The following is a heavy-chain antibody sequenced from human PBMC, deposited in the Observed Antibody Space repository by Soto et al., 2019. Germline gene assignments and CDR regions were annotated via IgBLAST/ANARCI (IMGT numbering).Heavy chain of an antibody. CDR3: ARDKTIFGVVNPAYGMDV. J-gene: IGHJ6*02. CDR2: IKQDGSEK. V-gene: IGHV3-7*03. D-gene: IGHD3-3*01. CDR1: GFTFSSYW. Sequence: GGSLRLSCAASGFTFSSYWMSWVRQAPGKGLEWVANIKQDGSEKYYVDSVKGRFTISRDNAKNSLYLQMNSLRAEDTAVYYCARDKTIFGVVNPAYGMDVWGQGTTVTVS.